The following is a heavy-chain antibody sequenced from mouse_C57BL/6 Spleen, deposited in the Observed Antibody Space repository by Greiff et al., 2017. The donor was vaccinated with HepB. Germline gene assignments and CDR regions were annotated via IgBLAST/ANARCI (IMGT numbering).Heavy chain of an antibody. J-gene: IGHJ4*01. Sequence: VQLQQPGAELVKPGASVKMSCKASGYTFTSYWITWVKQRPGQGLEWIGDIYPGSGSTNYNEKFKSKATLTVDTSSSTAYMQLSSLTSEDSAVYYCARPSYYYGSRTGAMDYWGQGTSVTVSS. CDR2: IYPGSGST. CDR3: ARPSYYYGSRTGAMDY. CDR1: GYTFTSYW. V-gene: IGHV1-55*01. D-gene: IGHD1-1*01.